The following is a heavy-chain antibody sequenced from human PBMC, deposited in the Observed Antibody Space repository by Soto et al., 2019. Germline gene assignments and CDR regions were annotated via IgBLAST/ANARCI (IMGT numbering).Heavy chain of an antibody. CDR2: ISGSGGST. D-gene: IGHD6-19*01. CDR1: GFTFGDYA. CDR3: AKLYSSGWLFDY. J-gene: IGHJ4*02. Sequence: GGSLRLSCTASGFTFGDYAVSWVRQAPGKGLEWVSAISGSGGSTYYADSVKGRFTISGDNSKNTLYLQMNSLRAEDTAVYYCAKLYSSGWLFDYWGQGTLVTVSS. V-gene: IGHV3-23*01.